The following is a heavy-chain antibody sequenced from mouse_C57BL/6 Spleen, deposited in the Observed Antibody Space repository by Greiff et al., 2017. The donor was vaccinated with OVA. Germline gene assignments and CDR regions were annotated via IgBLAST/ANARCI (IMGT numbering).Heavy chain of an antibody. V-gene: IGHV1-64*01. Sequence: QVQLQQSGAELVKPGASVKLSCKASGYTFTSYWMHWVKQRPGQGLEWIGMIHPNSGSTNYNEKFKSKATLTVDKSSSTAYMQLSSLTSEDSAVYYCASDYYYGSSYFDYWGQGTTLTVSS. CDR1: GYTFTSYW. CDR3: ASDYYYGSSYFDY. J-gene: IGHJ2*01. CDR2: IHPNSGST. D-gene: IGHD1-1*01.